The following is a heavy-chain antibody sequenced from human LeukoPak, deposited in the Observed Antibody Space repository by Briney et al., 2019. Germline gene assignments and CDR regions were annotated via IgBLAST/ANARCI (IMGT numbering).Heavy chain of an antibody. CDR1: GFTFSSYA. CDR2: IKEDGSEK. V-gene: IGHV3-7*01. D-gene: IGHD5-24*01. CDR3: ARDGWRAINY. J-gene: IGHJ4*02. Sequence: GSLRLSCAASGFTFSSYAMSWVRQAPGKGLEWVANIKEDGSEKYYVDSVRGRFTISRDNAKNSLFLQMNSLRAEDTAVYYCARDGWRAINYWGQGTLVTVS.